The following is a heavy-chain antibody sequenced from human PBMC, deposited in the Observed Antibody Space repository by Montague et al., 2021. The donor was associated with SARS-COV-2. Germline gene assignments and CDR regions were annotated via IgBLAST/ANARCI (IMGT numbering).Heavy chain of an antibody. CDR2: IYYIGTT. CDR3: ARPQVRGVPKAFDI. CDR1: GGSITRNYYF. J-gene: IGHJ3*02. V-gene: IGHV4-39*01. Sequence: SETLSLTCAVSGGSITRNYYFGWIRQPPGKGLEWVVNIYYIGTTXINPSPQSRITISVDASKNQFSLNLTSVAAADTAVYYCARPQVRGVPKAFDIWGQGASVIVSS. D-gene: IGHD3-10*01.